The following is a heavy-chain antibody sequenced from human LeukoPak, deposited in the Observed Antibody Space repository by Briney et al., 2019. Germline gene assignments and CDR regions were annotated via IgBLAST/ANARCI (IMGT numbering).Heavy chain of an antibody. CDR1: GGSISSDNYL. J-gene: IGHJ5*02. V-gene: IGHV4-61*02. CDR3: AREGVIYYYGSGTYEGFDP. D-gene: IGHD3-10*01. Sequence: PAEPLSLTCTVSGGSISSDNYLWSWIPQPGGKGLEWIGRIYTSGNNNHNPSLKSRVTISVDTSKNQFPLNRSPVTATATDVYYCAREGVIYYYGSGTYEGFDPWGQGTLVTVST. CDR2: IYTSGNN.